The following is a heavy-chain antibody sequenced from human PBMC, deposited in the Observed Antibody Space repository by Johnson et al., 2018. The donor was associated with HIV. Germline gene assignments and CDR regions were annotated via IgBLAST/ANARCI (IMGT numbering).Heavy chain of an antibody. Sequence: QVQLVESGGSLVKPGGSMRLSCAASGFTFTDYYMTWIRQAPGKGLEWVSHISTSGGGIYYADSVKGRFTISRDNAKNSLSLLMNSLRAEDTAVYYCARGLMGTNRGDLSDAFDIWGQGTMVTVSS. D-gene: IGHD1/OR15-1a*01. CDR1: GFTFTDYY. CDR2: ISTSGGGI. V-gene: IGHV3-11*04. J-gene: IGHJ3*02. CDR3: ARGLMGTNRGDLSDAFDI.